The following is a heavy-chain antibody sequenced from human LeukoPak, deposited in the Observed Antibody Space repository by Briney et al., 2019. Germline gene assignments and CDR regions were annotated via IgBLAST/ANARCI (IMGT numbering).Heavy chain of an antibody. CDR2: IYYSGSA. CDR1: GGSISSSSYS. V-gene: IGHV4-39*01. D-gene: IGHD6-13*01. CDR3: ARHRRVSVPIAAAGTYYFDY. Sequence: PSETLSLTCTVSGGSISSSSYSWGWIRQPPGKGLEWIGSIYYSGSAYYNPSLKSRVTISVDTSKNQFSLKLSSVTAADTAVYYCARHRRVSVPIAAAGTYYFDYWGQGTLVTVSS. J-gene: IGHJ4*02.